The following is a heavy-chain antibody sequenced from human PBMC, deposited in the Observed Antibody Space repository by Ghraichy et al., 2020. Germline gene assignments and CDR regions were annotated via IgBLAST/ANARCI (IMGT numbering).Heavy chain of an antibody. D-gene: IGHD3-22*01. CDR1: GFTFSSYA. CDR2: ISGSGGST. V-gene: IGHV3-23*01. Sequence: GGSLRLSCAASGFTFSSYAMNWVRQAPGKGLEWVSAISGSGGSTYYADSVKGRFTISRDNSKNTLYLQMNSLRAEDTAVYYCAKDKLVGYDSSGPGGMDVGGQGTTVTVSS. J-gene: IGHJ6*02. CDR3: AKDKLVGYDSSGPGGMDV.